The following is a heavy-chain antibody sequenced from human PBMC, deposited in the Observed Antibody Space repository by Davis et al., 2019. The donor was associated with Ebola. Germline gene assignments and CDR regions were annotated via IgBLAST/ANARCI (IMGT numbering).Heavy chain of an antibody. Sequence: PSETLSLTCTVSDVSISNYYWSWIRQPPGKGLEWIANIYYSGSTNYNPSLKSRVTISVDTSKNQFSLKLSSVTAADTAVYYCARHVGYCTNGVCVMDVWGKGTTVTVSS. J-gene: IGHJ6*03. CDR1: DVSISNYY. V-gene: IGHV4-59*08. CDR3: ARHVGYCTNGVCVMDV. CDR2: IYYSGST. D-gene: IGHD2-8*01.